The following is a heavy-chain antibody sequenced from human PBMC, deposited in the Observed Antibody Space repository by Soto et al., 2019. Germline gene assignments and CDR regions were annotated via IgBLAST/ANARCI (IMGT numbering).Heavy chain of an antibody. V-gene: IGHV3-74*01. J-gene: IGHJ6*02. Sequence: GGSLRLSCAASGFTFSSYWMHWVRQAPGKGLVWVSRINSDGSSTSYADSVKGRFTISRDNAKNTLYLQMNSLRAEDTAVYYCARDLDTAMVFTIAYYYGMDVWGQGTTVTVSS. CDR3: ARDLDTAMVFTIAYYYGMDV. D-gene: IGHD5-18*01. CDR1: GFTFSSYW. CDR2: INSDGSST.